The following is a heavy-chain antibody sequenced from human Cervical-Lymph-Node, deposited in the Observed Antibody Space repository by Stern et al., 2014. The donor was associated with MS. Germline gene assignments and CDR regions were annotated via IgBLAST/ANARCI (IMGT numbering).Heavy chain of an antibody. V-gene: IGHV4-4*02. CDR3: ARVSLSDYDYFDP. Sequence: QVQLQESGPGLVRPSETLSLTCVVSGDSISSNNWWSWVRQSPEKGLEWIGEIHHSGTTNYAPSFKSRLTISLDKAKNPFSLKLNSVTAADTAVYHCARVSLSDYDYFDPWGQGTLVTVSS. D-gene: IGHD5-12*01. CDR1: GDSISSNNW. J-gene: IGHJ5*02. CDR2: IHHSGTT.